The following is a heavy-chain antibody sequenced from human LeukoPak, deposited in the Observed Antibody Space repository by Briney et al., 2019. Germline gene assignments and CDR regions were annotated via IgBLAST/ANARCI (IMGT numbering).Heavy chain of an antibody. CDR1: GASMNSDY. J-gene: IGHJ4*02. CDR3: ARRVPSGFVDS. Sequence: SETLSLTCEVSGASMNSDYWIWIRQPPGKGLEWIGYIHYSGSTNYNPPLRSRATISVDTSKKQFSLRLSSVTAADTAMYYCARRVPSGFVDSWGQGTLVTVSS. D-gene: IGHD5-12*01. CDR2: IHYSGST. V-gene: IGHV4-59*08.